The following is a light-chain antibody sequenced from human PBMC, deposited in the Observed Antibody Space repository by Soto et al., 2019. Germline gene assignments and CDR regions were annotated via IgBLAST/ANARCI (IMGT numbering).Light chain of an antibody. Sequence: EVVMTQSPATLSVSPGDRATLSCRASQSIRNNLAWYQQKPGQGPRLLIYGASTRATGVPARFSGSGSGTEFTLTISSPQSEDFAVYYCQQYNSGPYTFGQGTKVDIK. V-gene: IGKV3-15*01. CDR1: QSIRNN. CDR2: GAS. J-gene: IGKJ2*01. CDR3: QQYNSGPYT.